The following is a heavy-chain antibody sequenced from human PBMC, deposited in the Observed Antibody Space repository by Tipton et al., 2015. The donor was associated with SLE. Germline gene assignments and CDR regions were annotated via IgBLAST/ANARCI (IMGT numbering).Heavy chain of an antibody. V-gene: IGHV4-59*08. J-gene: IGHJ4*02. CDR2: IYYSGST. CDR3: ARHSGSSSRIDY. Sequence: TLSLTCTVSGGSISSYYWSWIRQPPGKGLEWIGYIYYSGSTNYNPSLKSRVTISVDTSKNQFSLKLSSVTAADTAVYYCARHSGSSSRIDYWGQGTLVTVSS. D-gene: IGHD6-13*01. CDR1: GGSISSYY.